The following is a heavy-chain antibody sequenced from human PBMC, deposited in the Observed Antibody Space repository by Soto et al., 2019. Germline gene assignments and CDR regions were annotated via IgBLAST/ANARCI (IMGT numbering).Heavy chain of an antibody. CDR1: GYTFTSYD. CDR3: ARGRGYKYAYASDY. D-gene: IGHD5-18*01. J-gene: IGHJ4*02. CDR2: MNPNSGKR. Sequence: ASVKVSCKASGYTFTSYDIHWVRQATGQRLEWMGWMNPNSGKRAHAEKFQGRVTMISNTSISTVYMDLSGLTSDDTAIYYCARGRGYKYAYASDYWGQGTLVTVSS. V-gene: IGHV1-8*01.